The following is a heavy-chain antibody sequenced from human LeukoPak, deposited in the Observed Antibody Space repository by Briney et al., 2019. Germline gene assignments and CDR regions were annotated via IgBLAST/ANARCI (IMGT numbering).Heavy chain of an antibody. CDR2: IYTGGNT. Sequence: SETLSLTCIVSGDSISSYYWSWIRQPAGKGLEWIGRIYTGGNTNYNPSLKSRVTMSVDTSKNQFSLKLSSVTAADTAVYYCARDDSSGWFYFDYWGQGTLVTVSS. CDR1: GDSISSYY. V-gene: IGHV4-4*07. J-gene: IGHJ4*02. CDR3: ARDDSSGWFYFDY. D-gene: IGHD3-22*01.